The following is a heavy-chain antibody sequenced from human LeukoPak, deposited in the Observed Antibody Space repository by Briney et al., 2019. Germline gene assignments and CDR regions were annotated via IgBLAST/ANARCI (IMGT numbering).Heavy chain of an antibody. CDR1: GYTFTGYY. J-gene: IGHJ4*02. Sequence: ASVKVSCKASGYTFTGYYVHWVRQAPGQGLEWMGWINPNSGGTNYAQKFQGRVTMTRDTSISTAYMELSRLRSDDTAVYYCAREEVEQLELFDYWGQGTLVTVSS. D-gene: IGHD1-7*01. CDR3: AREEVEQLELFDY. CDR2: INPNSGGT. V-gene: IGHV1-2*02.